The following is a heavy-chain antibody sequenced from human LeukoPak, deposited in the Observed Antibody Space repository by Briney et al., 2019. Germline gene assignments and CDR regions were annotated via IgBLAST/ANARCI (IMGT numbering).Heavy chain of an antibody. CDR2: IYPGDSDT. J-gene: IGHJ3*02. V-gene: IGHV5-51*01. CDR1: GYSFTSYW. CDR3: ARPPRDSSSRFDAFDI. D-gene: IGHD6-13*01. Sequence: PGESLKISCKGSGYSFTSYWIGWVRQMPGKGLEWMGIIYPGDSDTRYSPSLQGQVTISADKSISTAYLQWSSLKASDTAMYYCARPPRDSSSRFDAFDIWGQGTMVTVSS.